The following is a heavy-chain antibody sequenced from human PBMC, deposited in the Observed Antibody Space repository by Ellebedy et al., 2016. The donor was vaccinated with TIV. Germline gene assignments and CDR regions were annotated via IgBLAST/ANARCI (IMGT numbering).Heavy chain of an antibody. D-gene: IGHD1-26*01. CDR1: GFTFSDHH. CDR2: IRNRADRNTI. V-gene: IGHV3-72*01. J-gene: IGHJ3*01. CDR3: ARHSHRGSYAMGGFDV. Sequence: GGSLRLSCAASGFTFSDHHMDWVRQAPGKGLEWISRIRNRADRNTIDYAASVKGRFTISRDDSKNLLYLQMNSLETDDTAVYYCARHSHRGSYAMGGFDVWGQGTMVTVSP.